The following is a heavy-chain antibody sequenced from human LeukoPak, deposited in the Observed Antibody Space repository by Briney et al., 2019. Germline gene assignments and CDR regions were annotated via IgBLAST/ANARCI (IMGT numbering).Heavy chain of an antibody. D-gene: IGHD6-13*01. CDR2: INHSGST. CDR3: ARGSGGIAAAGTHRPTYFDL. J-gene: IGHJ2*01. CDR1: GGSFSGYY. V-gene: IGHV4-34*01. Sequence: PSETLSLTCAVYGGSFSGYYWSWIRQPPGKGLEWIGEINHSGSTNYNPSLKSRVTISVDTSKNQFSLKLSSVTAADTAVYYCARGSGGIAAAGTHRPTYFDLWGRGTLVTVSS.